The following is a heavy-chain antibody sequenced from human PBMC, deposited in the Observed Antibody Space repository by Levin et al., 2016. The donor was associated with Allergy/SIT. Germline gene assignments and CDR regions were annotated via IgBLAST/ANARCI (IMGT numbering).Heavy chain of an antibody. CDR1: GFTFSSYA. CDR3: AKGRIEGGYCSGGSCYSLCFDY. V-gene: IGHV3-23*01. D-gene: IGHD2-15*01. CDR2: ISGSGGST. Sequence: GGSLRLSCAASGFTFSSYAMSWVRQAPGKGLEWVSAISGSGGSTYYADSVKGRFTISRDNSKNTLYLQMNSLRAEDTAVYYCAKGRIEGGYCSGGSCYSLCFDYWGQGTLVTVSS. J-gene: IGHJ4*02.